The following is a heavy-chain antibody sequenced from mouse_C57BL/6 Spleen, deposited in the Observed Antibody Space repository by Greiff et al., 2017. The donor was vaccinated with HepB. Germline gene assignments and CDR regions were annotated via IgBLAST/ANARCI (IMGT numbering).Heavy chain of an antibody. CDR3: ARSTGARV. CDR1: GYTFTDYY. V-gene: IGHV1-26*01. J-gene: IGHJ2*01. D-gene: IGHD4-1*01. CDR2: INPNNGGT. Sequence: VQLQQSGPELVKPGASVKISCKASGYTFTDYYMNWVKQSHGKSLEWIGDINPNNGGTSYNQKFKGKATLTVDKSSSTAYMELRSLTSEDSAVYYCARSTGARVWGQGTTLTVSS.